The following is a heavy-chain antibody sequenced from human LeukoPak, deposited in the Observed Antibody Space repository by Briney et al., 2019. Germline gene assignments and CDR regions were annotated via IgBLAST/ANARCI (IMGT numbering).Heavy chain of an antibody. V-gene: IGHV3-23*01. CDR1: RFTFRNYA. D-gene: IGHD3-10*02. Sequence: GGSLRFSCAASRFTFRNYAMRWVRQAPGKGLEWVSAISGSGGTPYYADSVRGRFTISRDNSRDTLYLQMNSLTTEDMAVYYCARGGVYGEKSDYWGQGALVTVSS. CDR2: ISGSGGTP. CDR3: ARGGVYGEKSDY. J-gene: IGHJ4*02.